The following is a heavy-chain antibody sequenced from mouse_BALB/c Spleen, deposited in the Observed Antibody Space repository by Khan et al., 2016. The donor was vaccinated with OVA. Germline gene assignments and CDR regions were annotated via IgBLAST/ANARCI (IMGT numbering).Heavy chain of an antibody. CDR3: ARSATDYYTMDY. Sequence: VQLQQSGPELVKPGASVKMSCKASGYTFTDYVLHWVKQKPGQGLEWIGYIYPYNDDTESTERFKGRATLTLDKSSSTAYLDLSSLTSADSAVYFCARSATDYYTMDYWGQGTSVTGSS. CDR1: GYTFTDYV. J-gene: IGHJ4*01. CDR2: IYPYNDDT. V-gene: IGHV1S136*01. D-gene: IGHD1-1*01.